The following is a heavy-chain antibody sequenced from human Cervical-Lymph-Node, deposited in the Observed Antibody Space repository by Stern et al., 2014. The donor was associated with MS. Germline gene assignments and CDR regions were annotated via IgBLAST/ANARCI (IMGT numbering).Heavy chain of an antibody. CDR2: IDTSSSYM. CDR3: AESYSSGPFDH. D-gene: IGHD6-19*01. CDR1: GFTFSSYS. J-gene: IGHJ4*02. Sequence: EVQLLESGGGLVKPGGSLRLSCAASGFTFSSYSMNWVRPAPGKGLEWVSSIDTSSSYMYYADSVKGRFTISRDNAKNSLYLQMNSLRAEDTAVYYCAESYSSGPFDHWGQGTLVTVSS. V-gene: IGHV3-21*01.